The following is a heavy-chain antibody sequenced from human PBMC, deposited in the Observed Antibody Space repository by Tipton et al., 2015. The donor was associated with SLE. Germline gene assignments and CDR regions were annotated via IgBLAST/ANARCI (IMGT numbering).Heavy chain of an antibody. CDR1: GGSFSGHS. J-gene: IGHJ4*02. CDR3: ARLTGGDFDY. CDR2: INYSGRT. V-gene: IGHV4-34*01. Sequence: AGLVKPSETLSLTCAVYGGSFSGHSWSWIRQPPGKGLEWIGEINYSGRTDYNPSLKSRVTTSIDTSKNQFSLNLSSVTAADTAVYYCARLTGGDFDYWGQGTLVTVSS. D-gene: IGHD1-26*01.